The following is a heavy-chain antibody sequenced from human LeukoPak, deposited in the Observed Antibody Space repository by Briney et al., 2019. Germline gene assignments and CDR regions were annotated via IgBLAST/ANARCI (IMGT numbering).Heavy chain of an antibody. V-gene: IGHV3-30*04. J-gene: IGHJ5*02. CDR1: GFTFSSYA. CDR2: ISYDGSNK. Sequence: PGRSLRLSCAASGFTFSSYAMHWVRQAPGKGLEWVAVISYDGSNKYYADSVKGRFTIPRDNSKNTLYLQMNSLRAEDTAVYYCARDLYHWGQGTLVTVSS. CDR3: ARDLYH.